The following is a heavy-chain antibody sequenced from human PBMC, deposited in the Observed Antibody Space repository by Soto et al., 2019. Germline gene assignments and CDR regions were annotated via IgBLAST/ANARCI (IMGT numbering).Heavy chain of an antibody. CDR1: GGSVSSGSYY. D-gene: IGHD2-21*01. CDR3: ARCGSISGYNS. J-gene: IGHJ4*02. Sequence: SETLSLTCTVSGGSVSSGSYYWSWIRQPPGQGLEWIGYIYYSGSTNYNPSLKSRVTISVNTSKNQFSLKLSSVTAADTAVYYCARCGSISGYNSWGQGTLVTVSS. CDR2: IYYSGST. V-gene: IGHV4-61*01.